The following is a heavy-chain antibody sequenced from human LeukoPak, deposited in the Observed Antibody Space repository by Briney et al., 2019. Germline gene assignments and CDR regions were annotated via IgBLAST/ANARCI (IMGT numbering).Heavy chain of an antibody. CDR3: ARVAYCGGDCYYFDY. V-gene: IGHV4-61*01. Sequence: PSETLSLTCTVSGGSVSSGSYYWSWIRQPPGKRLEWIGYIYYSGSTNYNPSLKSRVTISVDTSKNQFSLNLSSVTAADTAVYYCARVAYCGGDCYYFDYWGQGTLVTVSS. CDR2: IYYSGST. J-gene: IGHJ4*02. CDR1: GGSVSSGSYY. D-gene: IGHD2-21*02.